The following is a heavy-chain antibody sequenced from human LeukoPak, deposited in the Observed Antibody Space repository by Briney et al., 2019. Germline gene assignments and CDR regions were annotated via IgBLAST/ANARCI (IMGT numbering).Heavy chain of an antibody. CDR3: ASHCSSTCERGDY. Sequence: AGGSLRLSCAASGFTFSSYWMSWVRQAPGKGLEWVANIKQDGSEKYYVDSVKGRFTISRDNAKNSLYLQMNSLRAEDTAVYYCASHCSSTCERGDYWGQGTLVTVSS. CDR2: IKQDGSEK. V-gene: IGHV3-7*01. CDR1: GFTFSSYW. D-gene: IGHD2-2*01. J-gene: IGHJ4*02.